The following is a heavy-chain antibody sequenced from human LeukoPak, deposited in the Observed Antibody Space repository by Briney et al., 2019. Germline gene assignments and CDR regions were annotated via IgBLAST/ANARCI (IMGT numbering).Heavy chain of an antibody. CDR1: GFTFSSYA. CDR2: ISSSSSYI. CDR3: ASRLLWFGEFRSNPIDY. V-gene: IGHV3-21*01. D-gene: IGHD3-10*01. J-gene: IGHJ4*02. Sequence: PGGSLRLSCAASGFTFSSYAMSWVRQAPGKGMEWVSSISSSSSYIYYADSVKGRFTISRDNAKNSLYLQMNSLRAEDTAVYYCASRLLWFGEFRSNPIDYWGQGTLVTVSS.